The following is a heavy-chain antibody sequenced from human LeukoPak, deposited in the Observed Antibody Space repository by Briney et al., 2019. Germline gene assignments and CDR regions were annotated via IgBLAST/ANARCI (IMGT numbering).Heavy chain of an antibody. CDR3: ARDLYDSSGYYFGH. D-gene: IGHD3-22*01. CDR2: IRSKTFGGTA. Sequence: PGGSLRLSCTGSGFIFGDYAMSWFRQAPGKGLEWVGFIRSKTFGGTAEYAAAVRGRFIISRDDSKNIAYLQMKSLKMEDTAVYYCARDLYDSSGYYFGHWGQGTLVIVSS. CDR1: GFIFGDYA. V-gene: IGHV3-49*03. J-gene: IGHJ4*02.